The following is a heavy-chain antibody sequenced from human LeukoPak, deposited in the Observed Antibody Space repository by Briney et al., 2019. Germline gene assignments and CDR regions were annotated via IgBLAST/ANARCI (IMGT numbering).Heavy chain of an antibody. D-gene: IGHD1-26*01. CDR1: GFTFRHFW. Sequence: PGGSLRLPCVASGFTFRHFWMSWVPQAPGGGLEWVPNINRDGSGEYYVDSVKGGFTIFRDNDKNSLYLQMNSLRAEDTAIFYCARTQRGSFDYWGQGTLVTVSS. V-gene: IGHV3-7*01. CDR2: INRDGSGE. J-gene: IGHJ4*02. CDR3: ARTQRGSFDY.